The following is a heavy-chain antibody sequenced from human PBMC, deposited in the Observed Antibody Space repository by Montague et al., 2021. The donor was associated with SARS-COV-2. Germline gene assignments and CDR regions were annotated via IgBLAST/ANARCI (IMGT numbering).Heavy chain of an antibody. D-gene: IGHD3-16*02. CDR1: GFTFSSYA. CDR2: ISYDGGNK. Sequence: SLRLSCAASGFTFSSYAMHWVRQAPGKGLEWVAVISYDGGNKYYADSVKGRFTISRDNSKNTLYLQMNSLRAEDTAVYYCARGRGVITFGGVIGYDAFDIWGQGTMVTVSS. J-gene: IGHJ3*02. V-gene: IGHV3-30-3*01. CDR3: ARGRGVITFGGVIGYDAFDI.